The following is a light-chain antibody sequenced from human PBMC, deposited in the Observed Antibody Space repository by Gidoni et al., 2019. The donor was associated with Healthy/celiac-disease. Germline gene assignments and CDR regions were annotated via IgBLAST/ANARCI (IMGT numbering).Light chain of an antibody. CDR1: QSVSSY. Sequence: EIVLTQSPATLSLSPGERATLSCRASQSVSSYLAWYQQKPGQAPRLLIYDASSRATGIPARFSGSWSGTDFTLTISSLEPEDFAVYYCQQRSNWVTFGGGTKVEIK. CDR2: DAS. J-gene: IGKJ4*01. V-gene: IGKV3-11*01. CDR3: QQRSNWVT.